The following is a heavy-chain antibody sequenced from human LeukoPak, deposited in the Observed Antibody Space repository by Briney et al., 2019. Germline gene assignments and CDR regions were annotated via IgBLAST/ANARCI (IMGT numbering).Heavy chain of an antibody. V-gene: IGHV4-34*01. CDR1: GGSFSGYY. D-gene: IGHD6-19*01. J-gene: IGHJ4*02. CDR3: ARERIAVAGNTGGHFDY. Sequence: SETLSLTCAVYGGSFSGYYWSWIRQPPGKGLEWIGEINHSGSTNYNPSLKSRVTISVDTSKNQFSLKLSSVTAADTAVYYCARERIAVAGNTGGHFDYWGQGTLVTVSS. CDR2: INHSGST.